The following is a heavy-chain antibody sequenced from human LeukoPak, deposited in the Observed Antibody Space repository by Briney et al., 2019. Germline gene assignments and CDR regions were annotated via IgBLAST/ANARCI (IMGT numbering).Heavy chain of an antibody. V-gene: IGHV4-61*01. CDR3: AREAMYSYGNNFDY. J-gene: IGHJ4*02. CDR2: IYYSGST. CDR1: GGSVSSGSHY. D-gene: IGHD5-18*01. Sequence: TSETLSLTCTVSGGSVSSGSHYWSWIRQPPGKGLEWIGYIYYSGSTNYNPSLKSRVTISVDTSKNQFSLKLSSVTAADTAVYHCAREAMYSYGNNFDYWGQGTLVIVSS.